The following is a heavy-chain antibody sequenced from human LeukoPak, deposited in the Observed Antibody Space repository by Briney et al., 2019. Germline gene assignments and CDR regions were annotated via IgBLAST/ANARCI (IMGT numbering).Heavy chain of an antibody. D-gene: IGHD5-18*01. CDR1: GGSFSGYY. V-gene: IGHV4-34*01. CDR3: ARVGVLDTAMPIYYFDY. CDR2: INHSGST. J-gene: IGHJ4*02. Sequence: SETLSLTCAVYGGSFSGYYWSWIRQPPGKGLEWIGEINHSGSTNYNPSLKSRVTISVDTSKNQFSLKLSSVTAADTAVYYCARVGVLDTAMPIYYFDYWGQGALVTVSS.